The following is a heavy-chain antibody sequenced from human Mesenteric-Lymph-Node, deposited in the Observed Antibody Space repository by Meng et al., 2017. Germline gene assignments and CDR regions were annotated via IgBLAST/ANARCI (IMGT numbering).Heavy chain of an antibody. CDR3: ARDRVLDYYDPSRKGYFQH. J-gene: IGHJ1*01. CDR2: ISAYNGNT. CDR1: GSTFTSYG. Sequence: QVQLVQSGAEVKKPGASGKVSGKASGSTFTSYGISWVRQAPGQGLEWMGWISAYNGNTNYAQNLQGRVTMTTDTSTSTAFMELRSLTSDDTAVYYCARDRVLDYYDPSRKGYFQHWGQGTLVTVSS. V-gene: IGHV1-18*01. D-gene: IGHD3-22*01.